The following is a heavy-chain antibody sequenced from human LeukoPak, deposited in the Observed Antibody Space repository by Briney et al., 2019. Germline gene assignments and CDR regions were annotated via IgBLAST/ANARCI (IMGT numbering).Heavy chain of an antibody. J-gene: IGHJ4*02. CDR3: ARASNWNDADFEY. D-gene: IGHD1-1*01. CDR1: GFTFSSYV. V-gene: IGHV3-48*03. CDR2: ISSSGSTI. Sequence: GGSLRLSCAASGFTFSSYVMNSVRQAPGKGLEWVSYISSSGSTIYYADSVKGRFTTSRDNAKKTLYLQMNSLRAEDTAVYYCARASNWNDADFEYWGQGTLVTVSS.